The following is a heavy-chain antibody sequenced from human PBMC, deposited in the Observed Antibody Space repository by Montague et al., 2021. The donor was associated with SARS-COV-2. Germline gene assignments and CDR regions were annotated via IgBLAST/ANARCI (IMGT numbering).Heavy chain of an antibody. J-gene: IGHJ6*02. Sequence: TLSLTCTVSGGSISPYYWSWIRQSPGKGLECIGHTSYSGSTDYNPSLKSRVTISIDTSKNQFSLKLSSVTAADTAVYYCARWGEYYDSPYYYYAMDVWGQGTTVTVSS. V-gene: IGHV4-59*12. CDR3: ARWGEYYDSPYYYYAMDV. D-gene: IGHD3-3*01. CDR1: GGSISPYY. CDR2: TSYSGST.